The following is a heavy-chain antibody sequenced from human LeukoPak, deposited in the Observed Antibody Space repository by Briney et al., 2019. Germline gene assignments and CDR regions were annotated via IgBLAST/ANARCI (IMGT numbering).Heavy chain of an antibody. Sequence: SETPSLTCTVSGGSISSYYWSWIRQPPGKGLEWIGYIYYSGSTNYNPSLKSRVTISVDTSKNQFSLKLSSVTAAGTAVYYCASSTGRDFDYWGQGTLVTVSS. CDR3: ASSTGRDFDY. V-gene: IGHV4-59*01. J-gene: IGHJ4*02. CDR2: IYYSGST. CDR1: GGSISSYY. D-gene: IGHD3-10*01.